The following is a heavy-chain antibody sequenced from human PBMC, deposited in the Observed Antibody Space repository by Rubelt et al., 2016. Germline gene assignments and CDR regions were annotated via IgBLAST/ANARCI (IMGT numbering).Heavy chain of an antibody. D-gene: IGHD6-13*01. J-gene: IGHJ4*02. CDR1: GGSISGYF. CDR2: IYYSGST. V-gene: IGHV4-59*08. Sequence: TVSGGSISGYFWSWIRQPPGKGLEWIGYIYYSGSTNYNPSLKSRVTISVDTSKNQFSLKLSSVTAADTAVYYCARTPGQSSWYYFDYWGQGTLVTVSS. CDR3: ARTPGQSSWYYFDY.